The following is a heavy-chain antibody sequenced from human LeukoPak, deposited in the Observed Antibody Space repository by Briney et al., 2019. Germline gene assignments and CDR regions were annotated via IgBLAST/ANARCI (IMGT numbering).Heavy chain of an antibody. Sequence: ASVKVSCKVSGYTLTELSMHWVRQAPGKGLEWMGGFDPEDGETIYAQKFQGRVTMTEDTSTDTAYMELSSLRSEDTAVYYCATDRPRPAARPDYYYYMDVWGKGTTVTVSS. CDR1: GYTLTELS. D-gene: IGHD6-6*01. J-gene: IGHJ6*03. CDR3: ATDRPRPAARPDYYYYMDV. V-gene: IGHV1-24*01. CDR2: FDPEDGET.